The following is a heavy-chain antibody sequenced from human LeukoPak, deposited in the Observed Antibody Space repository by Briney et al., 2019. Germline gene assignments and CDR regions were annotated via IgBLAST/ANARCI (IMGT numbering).Heavy chain of an antibody. CDR3: ARGVGRYYYGSGSYYMVYYFDN. J-gene: IGHJ4*02. V-gene: IGHV4-4*07. CDR2: IYTSGST. D-gene: IGHD3-10*01. CDR1: GGSISSYY. Sequence: SETLSLTCTVSGGSISSYYWSWIRQPAGKGLEWIGRIYTSGSTNYNPSLKSRVTMSVDTSKNQFSPKMSSVTAADTAVYYCARGVGRYYYGSGSYYMVYYFDNWGQGTLVTVSS.